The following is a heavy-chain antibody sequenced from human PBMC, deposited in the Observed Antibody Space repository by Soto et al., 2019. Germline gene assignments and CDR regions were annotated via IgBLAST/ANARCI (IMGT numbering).Heavy chain of an antibody. V-gene: IGHV3-15*07. J-gene: IGHJ4*02. CDR1: CFTFSNAW. CDR2: IKSKTDGGTT. CDR3: AREWDTCSGGRCYSGIYD. D-gene: IGHD2-15*01. Sequence: GGSLRLSCAASCFTFSNAWMNWVRQAPGKGLEWVGRIKSKTDGGTTDYAAPVKGRFTISRDDSKNTLYLQMNSLKTEDTAVYYCAREWDTCSGGRCYSGIYDWGQGTLVTVSS.